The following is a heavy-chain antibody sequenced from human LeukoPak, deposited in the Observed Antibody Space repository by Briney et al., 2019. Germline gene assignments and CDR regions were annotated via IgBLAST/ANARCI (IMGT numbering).Heavy chain of an antibody. D-gene: IGHD3-22*01. Sequence: ASVKVSCKASGYTFTSYYIYWMRQAHGHGLDWMGIINPSGGRTNYAHKFQGRVTMTRDMSTSTVYMELSSLRSEGTAVYYCARGAHVRMYDSNHNCFDPWGQGTLVTVSS. CDR2: INPSGGRT. CDR1: GYTFTSYY. V-gene: IGHV1-46*01. J-gene: IGHJ5*02. CDR3: ARGAHVRMYDSNHNCFDP.